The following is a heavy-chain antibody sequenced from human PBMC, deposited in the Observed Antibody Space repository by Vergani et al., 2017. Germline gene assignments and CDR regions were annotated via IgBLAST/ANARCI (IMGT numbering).Heavy chain of an antibody. Sequence: EVQLVESGGGLVQPGRSLRLSCTASGFTFGDYAMSWFRQAPGKGLEWVGFIRSKAYGGTTEYAASVKGRFTISRDDSRNSLYLQMNSLKTEDTAVYYWXTLPLQTQQQVTSWGQGTLVTVSS. J-gene: IGHJ5*02. CDR3: XTLPLQTQQQVTS. CDR1: GFTFGDYA. CDR2: IRSKAYGGTT. V-gene: IGHV3-49*03. D-gene: IGHD6-13*01.